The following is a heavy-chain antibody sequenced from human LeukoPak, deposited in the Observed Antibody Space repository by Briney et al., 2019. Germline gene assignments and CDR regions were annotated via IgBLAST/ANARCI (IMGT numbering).Heavy chain of an antibody. CDR1: GFTFSSYW. V-gene: IGHV3-7*01. D-gene: IGHD1-7*01. J-gene: IGHJ4*02. CDR3: ARIRQRGTKYYFDY. Sequence: GGSLRLSCAASGFTFSSYWMSWVRQAPGKGLEWVANVKQDGSEKYYVDSVKGRFTISRDNAKNSLYLQMSSLRAEDTAVYYCARIRQRGTKYYFDYWGQGTLVTVSS. CDR2: VKQDGSEK.